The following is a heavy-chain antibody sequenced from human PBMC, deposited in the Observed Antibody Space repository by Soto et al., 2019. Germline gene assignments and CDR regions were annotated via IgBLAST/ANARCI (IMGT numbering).Heavy chain of an antibody. CDR3: AKDSGPLGSGDYFDY. Sequence: GGSLLLCCAASGFTFSTYAMSGVRQAPGKGLEWVSAISGSGGSTYYADSVKGRFTISRDNSKNTLYLQMNSLRAEDTAVYYCAKDSGPLGSGDYFDYWGQGTMVTVSS. CDR2: ISGSGGST. CDR1: GFTFSTYA. J-gene: IGHJ4*02. V-gene: IGHV3-23*01. D-gene: IGHD3-10*01.